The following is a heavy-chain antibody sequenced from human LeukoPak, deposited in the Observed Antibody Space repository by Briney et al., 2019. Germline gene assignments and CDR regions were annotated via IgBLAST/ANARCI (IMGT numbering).Heavy chain of an antibody. V-gene: IGHV3-30*02. J-gene: IGHJ4*02. Sequence: GGSLRLSCAASGFTFSSYGMHWVRQAPGKGLEWVAFIRYDGSNKYYADSVKGRFTISRDNSKNTLYLQMNSLRAEDTAVYYCAKAPMVRGVIILHYFDYRGQGTLVTVSS. CDR3: AKAPMVRGVIILHYFDY. CDR2: IRYDGSNK. CDR1: GFTFSSYG. D-gene: IGHD3-10*01.